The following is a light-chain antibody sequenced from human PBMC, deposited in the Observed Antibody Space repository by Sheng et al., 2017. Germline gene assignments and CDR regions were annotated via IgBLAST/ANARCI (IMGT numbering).Light chain of an antibody. CDR1: QSLVHSDGSTY. Sequence: DVVMTQSPLSLPVTLGQPASISCRSSQSLVHSDGSTYLNWFLQRPGQSPKRLIYKVSNRDSGVPDRFSGSGSGTDFTLKISRVEAEDVGVYYCMQGTHWPWTFGQGTKVEIK. J-gene: IGKJ1*01. V-gene: IGKV2-30*02. CDR2: KVS. CDR3: MQGTHWPWT.